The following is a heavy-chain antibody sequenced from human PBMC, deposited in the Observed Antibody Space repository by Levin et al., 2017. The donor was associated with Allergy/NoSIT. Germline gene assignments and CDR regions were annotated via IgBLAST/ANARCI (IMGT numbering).Heavy chain of an antibody. D-gene: IGHD6-19*01. CDR3: ARVQFSSGWYYLGAFDI. J-gene: IGHJ3*02. CDR1: NVSITSSY. Sequence: SQTLSLTCTVSNVSITSSYWSWIRQPPGKGLEWIGYIYYSGRTKFNPSLKSRVTISVDTSKNQFSLKLNSVTAADTAVYYCARVQFSSGWYYLGAFDIWGQGTMVTVSS. CDR2: IYYSGRT. V-gene: IGHV4-59*01.